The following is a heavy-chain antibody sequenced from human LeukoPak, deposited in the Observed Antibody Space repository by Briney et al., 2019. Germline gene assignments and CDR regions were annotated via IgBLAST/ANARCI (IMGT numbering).Heavy chain of an antibody. V-gene: IGHV5-51*01. Sequence: GESLKISCRSSGYDFSTYWIGWVRQTPGKGLEWMGMIYPADSDARYSPSFQGQVTISVDSSSNTAFLQWGRLRASDTAIYYCARPPSYYPGLDVWGQGTTVTVSS. J-gene: IGHJ6*02. CDR1: GYDFSTYW. CDR3: ARPPSYYPGLDV. CDR2: IYPADSDA.